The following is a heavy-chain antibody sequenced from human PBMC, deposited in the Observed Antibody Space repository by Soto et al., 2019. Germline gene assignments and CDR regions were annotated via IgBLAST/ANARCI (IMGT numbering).Heavy chain of an antibody. V-gene: IGHV1-69*12. CDR3: ARDRSKTMTLDY. CDR2: IIPIFGTA. Sequence: QVQLVQSGAEVKKPGSSVKVSCKASGGTFSSYAISWVRQAPGQGLEWRGGIIPIFGTANYAQKFQGRVTITADDTTRPAYMELSSLGSEDTAVYYGARDRSKTMTLDYWGQGTLVPVSS. CDR1: GGTFSSYA. J-gene: IGHJ4*02. D-gene: IGHD3-22*01.